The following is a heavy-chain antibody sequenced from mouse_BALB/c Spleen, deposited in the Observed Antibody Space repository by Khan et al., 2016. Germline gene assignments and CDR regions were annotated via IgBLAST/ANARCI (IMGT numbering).Heavy chain of an antibody. Sequence: EVELVESGGGLVQPGGSLKLSCAASGFTFSNYGMSWVRQTPDKRLELVATINRNGGNTYYQDSVKGRSTISRDNSNNTLYLQISSLTSEDTAMYYCARLYYCGNPYVYCWGQGTTLTVSS. CDR2: INRNGGNT. CDR1: GFTFSNYG. D-gene: IGHD1-1*01. CDR3: ARLYYCGNPYVYC. V-gene: IGHV5-6-3*01. J-gene: IGHJ2*01.